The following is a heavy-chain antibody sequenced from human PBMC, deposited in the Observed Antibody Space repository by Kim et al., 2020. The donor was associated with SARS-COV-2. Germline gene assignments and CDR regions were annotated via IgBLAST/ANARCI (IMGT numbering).Heavy chain of an antibody. D-gene: IGHD2-15*01. J-gene: IGHJ3*02. Sequence: SVKVSCKASGFTFTSSAMQWVRQARGQRLEWIGWIVVGSGNTNYAQKFQERVTITRDMSTSTAYMELSSLRSEDTAVYYCAAAEANKLLFGNDAFDIWGQGTMVTVSS. CDR3: AAAEANKLLFGNDAFDI. CDR2: IVVGSGNT. CDR1: GFTFTSSA. V-gene: IGHV1-58*02.